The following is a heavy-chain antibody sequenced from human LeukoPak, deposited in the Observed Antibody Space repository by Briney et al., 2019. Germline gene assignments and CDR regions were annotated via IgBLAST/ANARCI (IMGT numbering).Heavy chain of an antibody. CDR1: GFTFSSYG. CDR2: IWYDGSNK. Sequence: GGSLRLSCVVSGFTFSSYGIHWVRQAPGKGLEWVALIWYDGSNKYYADSVKGRFTISRDNSKNTLYLQMNSLRADDTAVYYCARDVFTTHDTGGGYFDYWGQGALVTVSS. J-gene: IGHJ4*02. CDR3: ARDVFTTHDTGGGYFDY. V-gene: IGHV3-33*01. D-gene: IGHD3-22*01.